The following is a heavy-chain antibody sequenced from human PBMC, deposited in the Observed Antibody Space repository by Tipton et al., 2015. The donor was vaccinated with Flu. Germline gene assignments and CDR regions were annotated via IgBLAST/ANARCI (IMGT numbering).Heavy chain of an antibody. J-gene: IGHJ3*02. CDR2: INSAGSST. V-gene: IGHV3-74*01. CDR3: ARVNDFGDYAAYDI. CDR1: GFTLSSYM. D-gene: IGHD4-17*01. Sequence: GSLRLSCVSSGFTLSSYMMHWVRQGPGKGLVWVSRINSAGSSTTYADSVRGRFTISRDNAKNTLFLQMNSLTAEDTAIYYCARVNDFGDYAAYDIWGQGTTVSVSS.